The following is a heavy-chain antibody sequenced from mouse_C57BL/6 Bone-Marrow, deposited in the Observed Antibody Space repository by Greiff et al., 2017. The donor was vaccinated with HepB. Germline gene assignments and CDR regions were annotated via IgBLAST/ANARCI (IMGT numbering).Heavy chain of an antibody. CDR1: GYTFTSYW. CDR2: IDPADSYT. J-gene: IGHJ2*01. V-gene: IGHV1-69*01. D-gene: IGHD1-1*01. CDR3: ARERLLHAYFDY. Sequence: QVQLQQPGAELVMPGASVKLSCKASGYTFTSYWMHWVKQRPGQGLEWIGEIDPADSYTSYNQKFKGKTTLTVDKSSTTAYMQLSSLTSEDSAVYYCARERLLHAYFDYWGQGTTLTVSS.